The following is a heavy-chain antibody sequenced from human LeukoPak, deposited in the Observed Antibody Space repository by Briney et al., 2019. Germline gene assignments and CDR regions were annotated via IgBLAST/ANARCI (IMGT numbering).Heavy chain of an antibody. V-gene: IGHV3-30*18. D-gene: IGHD5-12*01. CDR3: AKDRTAGYDGLVDY. CDR1: GFTFSNYG. Sequence: PGRSLRLSCAASGFTFSNYGMHWVRQAPGKGQEWVAVISYDGGNKYYTDSVKGRFTISRDNSKNTLYLQMNSLRAEDTAVYYCAKDRTAGYDGLVDYWGQGTLVTVSS. CDR2: ISYDGGNK. J-gene: IGHJ4*02.